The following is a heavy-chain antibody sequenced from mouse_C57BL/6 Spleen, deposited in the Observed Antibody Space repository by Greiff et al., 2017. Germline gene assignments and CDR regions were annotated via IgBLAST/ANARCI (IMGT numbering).Heavy chain of an antibody. J-gene: IGHJ3*01. CDR2: IYPGSGNT. V-gene: IGHV1-76*01. D-gene: IGHD2-3*01. CDR1: GYTFTDYY. CDR3: ARDDVYDGYSAWFAY. Sequence: QVQLQQSGAELVRPGASVKLSCKASGYTFTDYYINWVKQRPGQGLEWIARIYPGSGNTYYNEKFKGKATLTAEKSSSTAYMQLSSLTSEDSAVYFCARDDVYDGYSAWFAYWGQGTLVTVSA.